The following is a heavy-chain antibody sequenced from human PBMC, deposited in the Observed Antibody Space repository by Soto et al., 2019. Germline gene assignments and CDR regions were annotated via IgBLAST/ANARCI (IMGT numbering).Heavy chain of an antibody. CDR1: GFTFSSYA. V-gene: IGHV3-23*01. D-gene: IGHD3-9*01. CDR3: EKEKYYDFLSVFSPRSGPDPDY. Sequence: EVQLLESGGGLVQPGGSLRLSCAASGFTFSSYAMSWVRQAPGKGLEWVSAISGSGGSTYYADSVKGRFTISRDNSKNPLYLQMNSRGAGDTALYYCEKEKYYDFLSVFSPRSGPDPDYGGQEPVLTVSS. CDR2: ISGSGGST. J-gene: IGHJ4*02.